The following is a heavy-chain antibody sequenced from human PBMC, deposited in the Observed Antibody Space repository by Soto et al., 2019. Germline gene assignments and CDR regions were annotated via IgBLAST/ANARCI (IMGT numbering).Heavy chain of an antibody. J-gene: IGHJ4*02. CDR2: ISYDGSNK. Sequence: QPGGSLRLSCAASGFTFSSYAMHWVRQAPGKGLEWVAVISYDGSNKYYADSVKGRFTISRDNSKNTLYLQMNSLRAEDTAVYYCARGTQSGYYHYWGQGTLVT. D-gene: IGHD3-22*01. V-gene: IGHV3-30-3*01. CDR3: ARGTQSGYYHY. CDR1: GFTFSSYA.